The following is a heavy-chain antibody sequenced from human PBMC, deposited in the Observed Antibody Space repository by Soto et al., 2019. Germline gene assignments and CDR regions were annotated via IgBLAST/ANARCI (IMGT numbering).Heavy chain of an antibody. CDR1: GGSISSGDYY. D-gene: IGHD2-15*01. CDR2: IYYSGST. J-gene: IGHJ4*02. CDR3: ARGPNHLVVVAATLFDY. Sequence: QVQLQESGPGLVKPSQTLSLTCTVSGGSISSGDYYWSWIRQPPGKGLEWIGYIYYSGSTYYNPSLKSRVTISVDTSKNQFSLKLSSVTAADTAVYYCARGPNHLVVVAATLFDYWGQGTLVTVSS. V-gene: IGHV4-30-4*01.